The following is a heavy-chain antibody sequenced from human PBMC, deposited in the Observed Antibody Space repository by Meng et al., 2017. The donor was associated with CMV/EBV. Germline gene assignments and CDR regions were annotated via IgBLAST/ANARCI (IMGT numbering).Heavy chain of an antibody. CDR1: GGSIRSSSYY. V-gene: IGHV4-39*07. CDR2: IYYSGST. D-gene: IGHD6-19*01. J-gene: IGHJ4*02. Sequence: QLQRRELGPGLVTPSETLSLTCTVSGGSIRSSSYYWGWIRQPPGKGLEWIGSIYYSGSTYYNPSLKSRVTISVDTSKNQFSLKLSSVTAADTAVYYCARDSAVAGVVDYWGQGTLVTVSS. CDR3: ARDSAVAGVVDY.